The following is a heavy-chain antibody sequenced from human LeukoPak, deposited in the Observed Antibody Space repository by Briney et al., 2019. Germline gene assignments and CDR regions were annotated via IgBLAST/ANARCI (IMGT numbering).Heavy chain of an antibody. V-gene: IGHV3-21*01. CDR2: ISSSSSYI. J-gene: IGHJ4*02. D-gene: IGHD6-13*01. Sequence: PGGSLRLSCAASGFTFSSYAMTWVRQAPGKGLEWVSSISSSSSYIYYADSVKGRFTISRDNAKNSLYLQMNSLRAEDTAVYYCARASLAAAGMDIDYWGQGTLVTVSS. CDR3: ARASLAAAGMDIDY. CDR1: GFTFSSYA.